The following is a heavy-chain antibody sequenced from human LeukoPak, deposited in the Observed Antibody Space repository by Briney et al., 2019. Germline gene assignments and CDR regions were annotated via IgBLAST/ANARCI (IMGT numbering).Heavy chain of an antibody. D-gene: IGHD1-14*01. CDR1: GGTFSSYA. CDR2: IIPIFGTA. V-gene: IGHV1-69*05. CDR3: ASPGTVTAPNYYYYMDV. Sequence: SVKVSCKASGGTFSSYAISWVRQAPGQGLEWMGGIIPIFGTANYAQKFQGRVTITTDESTSTAYMELSSLRSEDTAVYYCASPGTVTAPNYYYYMDVWGKGTTVTVSS. J-gene: IGHJ6*03.